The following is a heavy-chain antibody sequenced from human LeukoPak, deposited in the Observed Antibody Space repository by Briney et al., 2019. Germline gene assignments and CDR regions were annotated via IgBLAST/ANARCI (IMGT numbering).Heavy chain of an antibody. Sequence: SETLSLTCTVSGGSISSYYWSWIRQPPGKGLEWIGYIYYSGGTNYNPSLKSRVTISVDTSKNQFSLKLSSVTAADTAVYYCARLDYDSSGYYYVEYFQHWGQGTLVTVSS. V-gene: IGHV4-59*08. CDR1: GGSISSYY. D-gene: IGHD3-22*01. CDR3: ARLDYDSSGYYYVEYFQH. J-gene: IGHJ1*01. CDR2: IYYSGGT.